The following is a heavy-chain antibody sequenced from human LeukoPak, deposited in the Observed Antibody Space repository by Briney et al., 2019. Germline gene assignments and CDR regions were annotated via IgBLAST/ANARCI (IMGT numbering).Heavy chain of an antibody. D-gene: IGHD1-26*01. Sequence: PGGSLRLSCAASGFTFSSYGMHWVRQAPGKGLEWVAFIRYDGSNKYYADSVKGRFTISRDNSKNTLYLQMNSLRAEDTAVYYCARGKVGALGFDYWGQGTLVTVSS. CDR1: GFTFSSYG. J-gene: IGHJ4*02. CDR3: ARGKVGALGFDY. CDR2: IRYDGSNK. V-gene: IGHV3-30*02.